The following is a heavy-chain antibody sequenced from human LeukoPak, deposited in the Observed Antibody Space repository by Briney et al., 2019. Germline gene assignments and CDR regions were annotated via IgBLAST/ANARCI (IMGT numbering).Heavy chain of an antibody. D-gene: IGHD1-26*01. CDR2: INWNGGST. V-gene: IGHV3-20*04. J-gene: IGHJ4*02. CDR1: GSTFDDYG. Sequence: GGSLRPSCAASGSTFDDYGVSWVRQAPGKGLEWVAGINWNGGSTGYADSVKGRFTISRDNAKNSLYLQMNSLRAEDTALYYCASGGIYYGAAFDFWGQGSLVTVSA. CDR3: ASGGIYYGAAFDF.